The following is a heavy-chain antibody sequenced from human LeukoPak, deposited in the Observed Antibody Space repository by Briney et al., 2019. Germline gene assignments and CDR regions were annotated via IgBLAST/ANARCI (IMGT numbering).Heavy chain of an antibody. V-gene: IGHV1-69*01. CDR3: ARGHPNIIELPPTDF. J-gene: IGHJ4*02. Sequence: SVKVSCKASGGTFRSHGILWVRQAPGQGLEWMGGIIPLFGRTDYIQKFQGRLTITADESTSTAYMELNSLASEDTAVYFCARGHPNIIELPPTDFWGQGTLVTVSS. D-gene: IGHD2-2*01. CDR2: IIPLFGRT. CDR1: GGTFRSHG.